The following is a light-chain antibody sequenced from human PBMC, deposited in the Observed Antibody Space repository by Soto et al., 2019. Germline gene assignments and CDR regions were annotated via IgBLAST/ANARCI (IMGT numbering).Light chain of an antibody. Sequence: DIQMTQSPSSLSASVGDRVTITCRASRSVSNYLSWYQQKPGKAPKLLIYGASNRATGIPDRFSGSGSGTDFTLTISRLEPEDFAVYYCQQYGSSGTFGQGTKVDIK. V-gene: IGKV1-39*01. CDR1: RSVSNY. J-gene: IGKJ1*01. CDR2: GAS. CDR3: QQYGSSGT.